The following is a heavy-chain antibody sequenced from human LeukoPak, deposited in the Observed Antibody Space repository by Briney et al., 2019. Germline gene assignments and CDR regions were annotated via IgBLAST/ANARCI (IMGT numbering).Heavy chain of an antibody. Sequence: SETLSLTCAVYGGSFSGYYWSWIRQPPEKGLEWIGEINHSGSTNYNPSLKSRVTISVDTSKNQFSLKLSSVTAADTAVYYCARQPPGGDGMDVWGQGTTVTVSS. CDR3: ARQPPGGDGMDV. CDR1: GGSFSGYY. D-gene: IGHD3-10*01. J-gene: IGHJ6*02. V-gene: IGHV4-34*01. CDR2: INHSGST.